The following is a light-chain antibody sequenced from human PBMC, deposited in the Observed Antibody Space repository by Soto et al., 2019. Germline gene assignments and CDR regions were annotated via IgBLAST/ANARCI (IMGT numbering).Light chain of an antibody. V-gene: IGLV2-14*01. CDR1: SSDVGGYNY. CDR3: ISYTSSSSVV. Sequence: QSALTQPASVSGSPGQSITISCTGTSSDVGGYNYVSWYQQHPGKAPKLMIYDVSNRTSGVSNRFSGSKSGNTASLTISGLQAEDEADYYCISYTSSSSVVFGGGTKLTVL. CDR2: DVS. J-gene: IGLJ2*01.